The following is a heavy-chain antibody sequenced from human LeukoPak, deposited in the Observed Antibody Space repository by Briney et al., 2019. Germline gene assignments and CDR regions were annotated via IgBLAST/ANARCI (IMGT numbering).Heavy chain of an antibody. D-gene: IGHD4-23*01. CDR2: IIPIFGTA. J-gene: IGHJ4*02. Sequence: SVKVSCKASGGTFSSYAISWVRQAPGQGLEWVGGIIPIFGTANYAQEFRGRVTITADKSTSTAYMELSSLRSEDTAVYYCATIPHYARLVTPVYWGQGTLVTVSS. V-gene: IGHV1-69*06. CDR1: GGTFSSYA. CDR3: ATIPHYARLVTPVY.